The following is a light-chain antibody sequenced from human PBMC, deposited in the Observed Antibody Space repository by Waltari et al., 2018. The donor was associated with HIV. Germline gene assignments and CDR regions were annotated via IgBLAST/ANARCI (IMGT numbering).Light chain of an antibody. CDR1: QHIVTW. Sequence: DSQIIPSPSSLSAFVLDRVTITCPATQHIVTWLAWYQWGPGQAPKSLIYAVSYLQSGVPSRFSGSGAGNHFNLTITGLQPEDFATYRCQQYVSFPPPLGAGTNLEIK. V-gene: IGKV1D-16*01. CDR2: AVS. J-gene: IGKJ4*01. CDR3: QQYVSFPPP.